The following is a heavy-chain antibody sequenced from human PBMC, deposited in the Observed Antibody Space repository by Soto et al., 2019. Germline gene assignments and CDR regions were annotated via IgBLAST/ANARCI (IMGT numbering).Heavy chain of an antibody. CDR3: AKEFIAAAGNYYYYYMDV. Sequence: GGSLRLSCAASGFTFSSYGMHWVRQAPGKGLEWVAVISYDGSNKYYADSVKGRFTISRDNSKNKLYLQMNSLRAGDTAVYYCAKEFIAAAGNYYYYYMDVWGKGTTVTVSS. V-gene: IGHV3-30*18. CDR2: ISYDGSNK. CDR1: GFTFSSYG. D-gene: IGHD6-13*01. J-gene: IGHJ6*03.